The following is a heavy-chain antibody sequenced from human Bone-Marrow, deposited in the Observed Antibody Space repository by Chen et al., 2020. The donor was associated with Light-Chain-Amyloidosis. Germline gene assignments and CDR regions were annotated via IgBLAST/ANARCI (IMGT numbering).Heavy chain of an antibody. CDR1: GFVFTTYG. CDR3: AQLYSYGRPFKH. V-gene: IGHV3-30*02. D-gene: IGHD5-18*01. J-gene: IGHJ4*02. CDR2: VRFDVSDK. Sequence: VRLVESGGGVVRPGGSLRLSCTVSGFVFTTYGFQWVRQAPGKGLEWVSFVRFDVSDKYYADSVKGRFTISRDDSKNTLYLQMNSLRPEDTAVYYCAQLYSYGRPFKHWGQGTLVSVSS.